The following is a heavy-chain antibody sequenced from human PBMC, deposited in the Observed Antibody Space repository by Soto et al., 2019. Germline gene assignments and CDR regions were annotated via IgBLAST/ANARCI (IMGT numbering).Heavy chain of an antibody. D-gene: IGHD2-15*01. J-gene: IGHJ5*02. Sequence: DVQLVETGGGVVPPGGSLRLSCAASGFTFNRNWMHWVRHTPGKGLVWVSHINTDGTNTNYSDSVKGRFTISRDNAKRTLFLQMNSLRDEDTAVYYCASEFCSGGNCYTYYFDPWGQGIPVTVSS. CDR2: INTDGTNT. V-gene: IGHV3-74*01. CDR1: GFTFNRNW. CDR3: ASEFCSGGNCYTYYFDP.